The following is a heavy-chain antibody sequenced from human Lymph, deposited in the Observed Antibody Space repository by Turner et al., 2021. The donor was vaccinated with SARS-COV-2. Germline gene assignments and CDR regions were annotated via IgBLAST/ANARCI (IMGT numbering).Heavy chain of an antibody. CDR2: ISGSGGTT. D-gene: IGHD6-19*01. V-gene: IGHV3-23*01. CDR3: AKDRFTLSSGWEDY. J-gene: IGHJ4*02. CDR1: GFTFSSYA. Sequence: EVQLLESGGGLVQPGGSLNLSCAASGFTFSSYAMSWVRQAPGKGLEWVSGISGSGGTTHYADSVKGRFTISRDNSKNTLYLQMNSLRAEDTAVYYCAKDRFTLSSGWEDYWGQGTLVTVSS.